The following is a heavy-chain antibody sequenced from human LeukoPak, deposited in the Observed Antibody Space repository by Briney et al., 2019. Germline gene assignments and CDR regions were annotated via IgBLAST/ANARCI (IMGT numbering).Heavy chain of an antibody. CDR3: ARGGGDYFLDP. D-gene: IGHD4-17*01. CDR2: IYYSGTT. J-gene: IGHJ5*02. V-gene: IGHV4-30-4*08. Sequence: SQTLSLTCTVSSGSISSGDYYWSWIRQPPGKGLEKIGHIYYSGTTYYNSSLKSRVTISVDTSNNQFSLRLSSVTAADTAVYYCARGGGDYFLDPWGQGTLVTVSS. CDR1: SGSISSGDYY.